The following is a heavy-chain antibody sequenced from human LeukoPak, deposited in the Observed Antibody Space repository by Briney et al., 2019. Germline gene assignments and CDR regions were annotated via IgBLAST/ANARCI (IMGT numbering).Heavy chain of an antibody. D-gene: IGHD6-19*01. CDR3: ARDPRSGWFDY. Sequence: SETLSLTCAVYAGSFSGYYWSWIRPLPVNGTEWIGEINHSGNSNYNPSLKSRVTISVDTSKNQFSLKLSSVTAADTAVYYCARDPRSGWFDYWGQGTLVTVSS. CDR2: INHSGNS. V-gene: IGHV4-34*01. CDR1: AGSFSGYY. J-gene: IGHJ4*02.